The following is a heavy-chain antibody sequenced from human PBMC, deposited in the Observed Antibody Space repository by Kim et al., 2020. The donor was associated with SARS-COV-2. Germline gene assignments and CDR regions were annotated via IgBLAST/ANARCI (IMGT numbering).Heavy chain of an antibody. Sequence: SETLSLTCTVSGYSISSGYYWGWIRQPPGKGLEWIGSIYHSGSTYYNPSLKSRVTISVDTSKNQFSLKLSSVTAADTAVYYCARVIITGYSSSYPFYYYYGMDVWGQGTTVTVSS. V-gene: IGHV4-38-2*02. J-gene: IGHJ6*02. D-gene: IGHD6-13*01. CDR1: GYSISSGYY. CDR3: ARVIITGYSSSYPFYYYYGMDV. CDR2: IYHSGST.